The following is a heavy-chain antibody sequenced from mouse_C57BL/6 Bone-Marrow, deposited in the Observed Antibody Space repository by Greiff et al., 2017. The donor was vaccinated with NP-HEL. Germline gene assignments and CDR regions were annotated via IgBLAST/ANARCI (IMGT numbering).Heavy chain of an antibody. CDR2: IHPNSGST. CDR1: GYTFTSYW. J-gene: IGHJ4*01. V-gene: IGHV1-64*01. CDR3: ARKEIYYWGAMDY. Sequence: QVHVKQPGAELVKPGASVKLSCKASGYTFTSYWMHWVKQRPGQGLEWIGMIHPNSGSTNYNEKFKSKATLTVDKPSSTAYMQLSSLTSEDSAVYYCARKEIYYWGAMDYWGQGTSVTVSS. D-gene: IGHD1-1*01.